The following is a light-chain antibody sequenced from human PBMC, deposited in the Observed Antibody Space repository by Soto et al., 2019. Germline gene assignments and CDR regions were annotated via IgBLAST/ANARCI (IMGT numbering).Light chain of an antibody. V-gene: IGKV2-28*01. CDR2: LGS. CDR3: MQALQTVT. Sequence: DIVMTQSPLSLPVTPGEPSSISCGSGQSLLHSNGYNYLDWYLQKPGHSPXLLIYLGSNRASGVPDRLSGSGSGTDFTLRISRVDAEDVGVYYCMQALQTVTFGGGTKVDIK. J-gene: IGKJ4*01. CDR1: QSLLHSNGYNY.